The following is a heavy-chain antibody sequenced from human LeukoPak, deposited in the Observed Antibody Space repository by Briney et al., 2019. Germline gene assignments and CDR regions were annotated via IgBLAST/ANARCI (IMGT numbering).Heavy chain of an antibody. J-gene: IGHJ5*02. CDR1: GYTFTGYY. D-gene: IGHD2-21*01. CDR3: ARETYSFIPYNWFDP. CDR2: INPNSGGT. Sequence: GASVKVSCKASGYTFTGYYMHWVRQAPGQGLEWMGWINPNSGGTNYAQKFQGRVTMTRDTSISTAYMELSRLRSDDTAVYYCARETYSFIPYNWFDPWGQGTLVTVSS. V-gene: IGHV1-2*02.